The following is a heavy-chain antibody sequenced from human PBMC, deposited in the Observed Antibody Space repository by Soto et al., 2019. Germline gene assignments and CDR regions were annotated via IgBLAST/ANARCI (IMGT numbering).Heavy chain of an antibody. D-gene: IGHD3-22*01. V-gene: IGHV4-39*02. CDR3: ARDGYYDSSGYYIFGAFDI. Sequence: PSETLSLTCTVSGGSISSSSYYWGWIRQPPGKGLEWIGSIYYSGSTYYNPSLKSRVTISVDTSKNQFSLKLSSVTAADTAVYYCARDGYYDSSGYYIFGAFDIWGQGTMVSVSS. CDR2: IYYSGST. J-gene: IGHJ3*02. CDR1: GGSISSSSYY.